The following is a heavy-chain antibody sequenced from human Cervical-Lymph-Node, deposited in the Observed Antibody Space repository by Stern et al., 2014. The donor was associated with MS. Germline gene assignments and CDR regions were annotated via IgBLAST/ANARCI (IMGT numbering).Heavy chain of an antibody. J-gene: IGHJ5*02. CDR3: ALSPRYCEDTICYPARWFDP. Sequence: QVTLKESGPTLMKPTQTLTLTCTFSGFSLTTNGVGVGWIRQPPGKALEWIAIIYWDDDVRYSPSLKNRITITKDTSRNQVLLTLTNVHPVDTATYYCALSPRYCEDTICYPARWFDPWGQGILVTVSS. CDR2: IYWDDDV. V-gene: IGHV2-5*02. D-gene: IGHD2-2*01. CDR1: GFSLTTNGVG.